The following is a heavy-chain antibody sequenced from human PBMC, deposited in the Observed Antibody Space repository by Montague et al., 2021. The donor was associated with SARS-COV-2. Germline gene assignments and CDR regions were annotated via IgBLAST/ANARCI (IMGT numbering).Heavy chain of an antibody. V-gene: IGHV4-39*01. D-gene: IGHD2-15*01. CDR2: INDNGRX. CDR3: AGQHGRGCVVTSFESYFDY. CDR1: GDPISSSNYY. Sequence: SETLSLTCTVPGDPISSSNYYWGWIRQSPGRGLEWIGIINDNGRXXYNPSLKSRVTISVDAPKDQFSLQLDSMTAADAAVYYCAGQHGRGCVVTSFESYFDYWGQGSLVIVSS. J-gene: IGHJ4*02.